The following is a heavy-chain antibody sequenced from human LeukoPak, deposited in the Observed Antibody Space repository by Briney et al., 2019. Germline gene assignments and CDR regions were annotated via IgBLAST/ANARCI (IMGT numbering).Heavy chain of an antibody. J-gene: IGHJ4*02. V-gene: IGHV3-23*01. CDR2: ISGSGGST. Sequence: GGSLRLSCAASGFTFSSYAMSWVRQAPGKGLECVSAISGSGGSTYYADSVKGRFTISRDNSKNTLYLQMNSLRAEDTAVYYCAKVLGSSWYVDYWGQGTLVTVSS. CDR1: GFTFSSYA. D-gene: IGHD6-13*01. CDR3: AKVLGSSWYVDY.